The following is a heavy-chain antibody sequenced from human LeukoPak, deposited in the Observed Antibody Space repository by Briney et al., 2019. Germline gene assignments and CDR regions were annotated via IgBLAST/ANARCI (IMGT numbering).Heavy chain of an antibody. CDR2: MYNSVTTNYNPSI. Sequence: SETLSLTCTVSGGSINSVDHYWSWIRQPAGKGLEWIGRMYNSVTTNYNPSINYNPSLKSRATISVDTSKNQFSLNLTSVTAADTAVYYCARDGGYKRFEPWGQGTLVTVSS. V-gene: IGHV4-61*02. D-gene: IGHD5-18*01. CDR1: GGSINSVDHY. J-gene: IGHJ5*02. CDR3: ARDGGYKRFEP.